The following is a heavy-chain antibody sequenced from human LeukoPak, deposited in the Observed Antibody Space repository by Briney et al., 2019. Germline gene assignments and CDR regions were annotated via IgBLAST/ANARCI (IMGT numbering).Heavy chain of an antibody. Sequence: GGSLRLSCAASGFTFSSYAMSWVRQAPGKGLEWVSAISGSGGSTYYADSVKGRFTISRDNSKNTLYLQMNSLRAEYTAVYYCAKGRWELLTGYFDYWGQGTLVTVSS. V-gene: IGHV3-23*01. CDR2: ISGSGGST. J-gene: IGHJ4*02. CDR3: AKGRWELLTGYFDY. D-gene: IGHD1-26*01. CDR1: GFTFSSYA.